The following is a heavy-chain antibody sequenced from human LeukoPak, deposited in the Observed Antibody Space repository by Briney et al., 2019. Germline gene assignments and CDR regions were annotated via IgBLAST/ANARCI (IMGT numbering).Heavy chain of an antibody. D-gene: IGHD4-17*01. V-gene: IGHV4-39*01. CDR1: GGSISSSSYY. J-gene: IGHJ5*02. Sequence: SETLSLTCTVSGGSISSSSYYWGWIRQPPGKGLEWIGSIYYSGSTYYNPSLKSRVTISVDTSKNQFSLKLSSVTAADTAVYYCVRHFFSYSMTTVTIDWFDPWGQGTLVTVSS. CDR3: VRHFFSYSMTTVTIDWFDP. CDR2: IYYSGST.